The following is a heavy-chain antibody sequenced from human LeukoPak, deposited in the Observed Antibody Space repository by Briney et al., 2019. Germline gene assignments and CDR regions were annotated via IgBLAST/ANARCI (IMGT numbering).Heavy chain of an antibody. CDR2: ISAYNGNT. D-gene: IGHD5-18*01. V-gene: IGHV1-18*01. CDR3: ARSGGIQLWLWISRNDAFDI. Sequence: GASVKVSCKASGYTFTSYGISWVRQAPGQGLEWMGWISAYNGNTNYAQKLQGRVTTTTDTSTSTAYMELRSLRSDDTAVYYCARSGGIQLWLWISRNDAFDIWGQGTMVTVSS. J-gene: IGHJ3*02. CDR1: GYTFTSYG.